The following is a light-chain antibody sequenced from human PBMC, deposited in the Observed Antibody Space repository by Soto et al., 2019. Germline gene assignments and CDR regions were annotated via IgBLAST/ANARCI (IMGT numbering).Light chain of an antibody. Sequence: VVLTQSPATLSVSPGELATLSCMASESVSISLAWYQHKPGQPPRLLIHGASTRASGVPPRFSGSGSGTDFSLTLSSLQSEDYAVYFCQQYHVWPKWTFGQGTKVDIK. V-gene: IGKV3D-15*01. CDR1: ESVSIS. CDR3: QQYHVWPKWT. J-gene: IGKJ1*01. CDR2: GAS.